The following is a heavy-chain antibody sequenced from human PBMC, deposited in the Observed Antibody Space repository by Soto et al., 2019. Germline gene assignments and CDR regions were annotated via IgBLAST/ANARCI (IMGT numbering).Heavy chain of an antibody. Sequence: ASVKVSCKASGYTFTSYAMHWVRQAPGQRLEWMEWINAGNGNTKYSQKFQGRVTITRDTSASTAYMELSSLRSEDTAVYYCARGSFWSGYYDRPMDVWGQGTTVTVSS. J-gene: IGHJ6*02. V-gene: IGHV1-3*01. CDR1: GYTFTSYA. D-gene: IGHD3-3*01. CDR2: INAGNGNT. CDR3: ARGSFWSGYYDRPMDV.